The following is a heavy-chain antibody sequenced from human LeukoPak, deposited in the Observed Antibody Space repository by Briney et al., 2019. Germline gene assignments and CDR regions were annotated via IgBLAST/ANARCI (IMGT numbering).Heavy chain of an antibody. CDR2: INPSGGST. CDR3: ARRGRIYDSSGYSLDY. Sequence: GASVKVSCKASGYTFTSYGISWVRQAPGQGLEWMGIINPSGGSTSYAQKFQGRVTMTRDTSTSTVYMELSSLRSEDTAVYYCARRGRIYDSSGYSLDYWGQGTLVTVSS. V-gene: IGHV1-46*01. J-gene: IGHJ4*02. D-gene: IGHD3-22*01. CDR1: GYTFTSYG.